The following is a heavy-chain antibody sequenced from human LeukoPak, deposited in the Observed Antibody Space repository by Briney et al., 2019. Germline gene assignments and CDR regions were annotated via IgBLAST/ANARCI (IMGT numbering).Heavy chain of an antibody. CDR3: APPPYYYEANGYSVA. CDR2: IYTSGST. V-gene: IGHV4-4*07. CDR1: GGSIDSYH. J-gene: IGHJ5*02. D-gene: IGHD3-22*01. Sequence: SETLSLTCTVSGGSIDSYHWSWIRHPAGRGLEWIGRIYTSGSTNYNPSLRSRVTMSVDTSKNQFSLKLSSVTAADTAVCYCAPPPYYYEANGYSVAWGQGTLVTVSS.